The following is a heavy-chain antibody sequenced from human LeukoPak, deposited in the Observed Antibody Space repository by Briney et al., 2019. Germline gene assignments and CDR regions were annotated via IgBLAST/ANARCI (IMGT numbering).Heavy chain of an antibody. CDR2: ISAYNGNT. Sequence: GASVKVSCKASGYTFTSYGISWVRQAPGQGLEWMGWISAYNGNTNYAQKLQGRVTMTTDTSTSTAYMELRSLRSDDTAIYYCAKGRAWDYDSGSGRLYYFDSWGQGTLVTVSS. CDR3: AKGRAWDYDSGSGRLYYFDS. J-gene: IGHJ4*02. CDR1: GYTFTSYG. D-gene: IGHD3-22*01. V-gene: IGHV1-18*01.